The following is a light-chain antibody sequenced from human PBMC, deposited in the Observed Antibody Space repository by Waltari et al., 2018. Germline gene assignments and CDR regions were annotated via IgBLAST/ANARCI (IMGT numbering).Light chain of an antibody. V-gene: IGLV2-14*01. CDR1: SSDVGGYNY. CDR2: DVS. J-gene: IGLJ3*02. Sequence: QSALTQPASVSGSPGQSITISCTGTSSDVGGYNYVSWYQQHPGKAPKLLIFDVSNRPSWVSNRFSVSKSDNTASLTISCLQAEDESDYYCCSFTSRSTWVFGGGTKLTVL. CDR3: CSFTSRSTWV.